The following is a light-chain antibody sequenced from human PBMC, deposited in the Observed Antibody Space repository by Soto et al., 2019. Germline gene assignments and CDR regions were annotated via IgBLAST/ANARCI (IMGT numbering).Light chain of an antibody. CDR1: SSNIGSNT. CDR2: SNN. CDR3: AAWDDSLNGVI. J-gene: IGLJ2*01. V-gene: IGLV1-44*01. Sequence: QSVLTQPPSASGTPGQRVTISCSGSSSNIGSNTVNWHQQVPGTAPKLLIYSNNERPSGVPDRFSGSKSGTSASLAISGLQSGDEADYYCAAWDDSLNGVIFGGGTKVTVL.